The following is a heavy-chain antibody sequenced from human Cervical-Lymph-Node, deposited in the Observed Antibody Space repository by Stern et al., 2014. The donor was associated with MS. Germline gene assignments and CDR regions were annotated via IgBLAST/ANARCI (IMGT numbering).Heavy chain of an antibody. CDR1: EGTFSSYA. CDR2: TIPIFGTA. V-gene: IGHV1-69*01. Sequence: VQLEESGAEVKKPGSSVKVSCKASEGTFSSYAISWVRQTPGQGLEWLGGTIPIFGTANYAQKFQGRVTITADESTSTAYMELSSLRSEDTAVYYCARNDYGGYDVGPEYFQHWGQGTLVTVSS. D-gene: IGHD4-17*01. CDR3: ARNDYGGYDVGPEYFQH. J-gene: IGHJ1*01.